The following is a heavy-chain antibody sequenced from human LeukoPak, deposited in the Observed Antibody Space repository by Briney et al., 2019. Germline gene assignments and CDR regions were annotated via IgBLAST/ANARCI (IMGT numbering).Heavy chain of an antibody. CDR1: GFTFSSYP. Sequence: GRSLRLSCAASGFTFSSYPIHWVRQAPGKGLEWVAVISYDGSNKYYADSVKGRFTISRDNSKNTLYLQMNSLRAEDTAVYYCATARELGRRAYWGQGTLVTVSS. J-gene: IGHJ4*02. CDR2: ISYDGSNK. V-gene: IGHV3-30-3*01. CDR3: ATARELGRRAY. D-gene: IGHD7-27*01.